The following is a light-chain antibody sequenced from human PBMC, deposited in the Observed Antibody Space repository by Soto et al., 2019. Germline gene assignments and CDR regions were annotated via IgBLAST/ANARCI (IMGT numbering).Light chain of an antibody. Sequence: QSALTQPRSVSGSPGQSVSISCTGTSGDIGVYDSVSWYQQYPGKAPTVVIYDVNKRPSGVPDRFSGSKSDNTASLTISGLQDEDEADYYCCSYAGSDSYVFGIGTKLTVL. V-gene: IGLV2-11*01. CDR3: CSYAGSDSYV. CDR2: DVN. J-gene: IGLJ1*01. CDR1: SGDIGVYDS.